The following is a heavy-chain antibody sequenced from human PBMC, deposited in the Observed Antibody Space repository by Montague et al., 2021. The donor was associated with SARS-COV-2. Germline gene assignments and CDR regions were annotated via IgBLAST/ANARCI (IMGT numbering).Heavy chain of an antibody. CDR3: ARHSYRTFDF. J-gene: IGHJ4*02. V-gene: IGHV6-1*01. Sequence: CAISGDSVSTYGVAWGRIRQAPSSGLEWLGMTIYTGSAWYNEYAESVKGRITINPDTPKNQFSLHLTSVTPEDTAVYYCARHSYRTFDFWGQGTLVTVSS. D-gene: IGHD3-10*01. CDR1: GDSVSTYGVA. CDR2: TIYTGSAWYN.